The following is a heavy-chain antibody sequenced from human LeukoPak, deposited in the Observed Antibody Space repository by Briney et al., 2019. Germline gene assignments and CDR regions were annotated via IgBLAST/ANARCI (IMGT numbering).Heavy chain of an antibody. CDR1: GGSISSGSYY. J-gene: IGHJ5*02. V-gene: IGHV4-61*02. Sequence: SQTLSLTCTVSGGSISSGSYYWSGIRQPAGKGLEWIGRIYTSGSTNYNPSLKSRVTISVDTSKNQFSLKLSSVTAADTAVYYCARGGSGYYFPFDPWGQGTLVTVSS. CDR2: IYTSGST. D-gene: IGHD3-22*01. CDR3: ARGGSGYYFPFDP.